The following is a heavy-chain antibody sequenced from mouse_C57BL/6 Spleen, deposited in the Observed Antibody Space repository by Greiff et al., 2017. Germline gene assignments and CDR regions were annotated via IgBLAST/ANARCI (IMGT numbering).Heavy chain of an antibody. CDR1: GYAFSSYW. D-gene: IGHD4-1*01. J-gene: IGHJ2*01. Sequence: QVQLKQSGAELVKPGASVKISCKASGYAFSSYWMNWVKQRPGKGLEWIGQIYPGDGDTNYNGKFKGKATLTADKSSSTAYMQLSSLTAEDSAVYFCARSVTGTWDYWGQGTTLTVSS. CDR3: ARSVTGTWDY. V-gene: IGHV1-80*01. CDR2: IYPGDGDT.